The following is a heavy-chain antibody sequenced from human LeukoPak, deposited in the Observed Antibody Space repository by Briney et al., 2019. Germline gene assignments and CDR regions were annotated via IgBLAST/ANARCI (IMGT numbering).Heavy chain of an antibody. CDR1: GFTVSSNY. D-gene: IGHD3-16*02. V-gene: IGHV3-30*02. CDR3: ARDRYRMFDY. J-gene: IGHJ4*02. Sequence: GGSLRLSCAASGFTVSSNYMSWVRQAPGKGLEWVAFIRYDGSNKYYADSVKGRFTISRDNSKNTLYLQMKSLRAEDTAVYYCARDRYRMFDYWGQGTLVTVSS. CDR2: IRYDGSNK.